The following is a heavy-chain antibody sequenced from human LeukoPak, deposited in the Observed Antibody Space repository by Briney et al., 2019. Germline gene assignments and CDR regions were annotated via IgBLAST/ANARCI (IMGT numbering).Heavy chain of an antibody. J-gene: IGHJ5*02. D-gene: IGHD6-19*01. CDR3: ARVGEYSSGWFLDSP. CDR1: GGTFSSYA. V-gene: IGHV1-69*13. CDR2: IIPIFGTA. Sequence: ASVKVSCKASGGTFSSYAISWVRQAPGQGLEWMGGIIPIFGTANYAQKFQGRVTITADESTSTAYMELSSLRSEDTAVYYCARVGEYSSGWFLDSPWGQGTLVTVSS.